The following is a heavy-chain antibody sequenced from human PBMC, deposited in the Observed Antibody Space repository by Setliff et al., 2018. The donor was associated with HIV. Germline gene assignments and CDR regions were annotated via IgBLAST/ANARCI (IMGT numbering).Heavy chain of an antibody. V-gene: IGHV1-18*01. J-gene: IGHJ4*02. CDR2: ISAYDGDT. D-gene: IGHD4-4*01. CDR1: GYTISAHG. Sequence: ASVKVSCKASGYTISAHGVSWVRQAPGQRPEWMGWISAYDGDTKYAQKFHNRLSMTADTSTTTAYMDLRGLTSDDTGVYYCARVGLSAVPFPTVYWGQGTLVTVSS. CDR3: ARVGLSAVPFPTVY.